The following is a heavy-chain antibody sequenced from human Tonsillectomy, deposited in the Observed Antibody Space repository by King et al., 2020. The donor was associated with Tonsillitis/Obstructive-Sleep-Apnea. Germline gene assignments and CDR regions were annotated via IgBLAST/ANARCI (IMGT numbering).Heavy chain of an antibody. CDR2: ISSYGSTK. Sequence: EVQLVESGGGLAQPGTSLRLSCAASGFTFSNYEMNWVRQAPGKGLEWVSYISSYGSTKYYADSVKGRFTISRDNAKNSLYLQMNSLRAEDTAVYYCARDWITVVRGTQYYGLDVWGQGTTVTVSS. CDR3: ARDWITVVRGTQYYGLDV. D-gene: IGHD3-10*01. V-gene: IGHV3-48*03. J-gene: IGHJ6*02. CDR1: GFTFSNYE.